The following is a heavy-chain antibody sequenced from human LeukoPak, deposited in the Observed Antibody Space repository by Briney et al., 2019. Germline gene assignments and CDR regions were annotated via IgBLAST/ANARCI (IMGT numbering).Heavy chain of an antibody. CDR2: IYYSGST. CDR1: GGSMSPYH. J-gene: IGHJ4*02. Sequence: SETLSLTCTVSGGSMSPYHWGWIRQPPGKGLEWTGYIYYSGSTNYNPSLNSRVTISVDTSKNQFSLKLSSVTAADTAVYYCARLPLRFLEWFYFDYWGQGTLVTVSS. V-gene: IGHV4-59*01. CDR3: ARLPLRFLEWFYFDY. D-gene: IGHD3-3*01.